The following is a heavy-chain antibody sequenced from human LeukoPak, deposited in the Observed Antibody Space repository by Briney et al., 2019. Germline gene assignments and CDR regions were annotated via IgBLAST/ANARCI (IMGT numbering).Heavy chain of an antibody. V-gene: IGHV3-23*01. CDR3: AKARGIVVVPAAMAFDY. D-gene: IGHD2-2*01. CDR1: GFTFSSYA. J-gene: IGHJ4*02. CDR2: ISGSGGST. Sequence: GGSLRLSCAASGFTFSSYAMSWVRQAPGKGLEWVSAISGSGGSTYYADSVKGRFTISRDNTKNTLYLQMNSLRAEDTAVYYCAKARGIVVVPAAMAFDYWGQGTLVTVSS.